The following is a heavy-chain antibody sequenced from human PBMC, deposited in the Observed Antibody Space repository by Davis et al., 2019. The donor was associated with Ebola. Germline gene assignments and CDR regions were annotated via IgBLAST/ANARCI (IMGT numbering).Heavy chain of an antibody. Sequence: GESPNTPFAASGFTFSSYWMHWVRQTPGTGLVWVSRINTDGSFPDYADSVKGRFTISRDNARNTVSLQMNSLRAEDTALYYCARSSYQPDWWGQGTLVTVSS. V-gene: IGHV3-74*01. J-gene: IGHJ4*02. CDR2: INTDGSFP. CDR1: GFTFSSYW. CDR3: ARSSYQPDW. D-gene: IGHD2-2*01.